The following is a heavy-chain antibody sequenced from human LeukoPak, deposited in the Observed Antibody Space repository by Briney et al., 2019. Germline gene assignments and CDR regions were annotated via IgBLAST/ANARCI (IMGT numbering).Heavy chain of an antibody. CDR2: ISYDGSNK. Sequence: GGSLRLSCAASGFTFSSYGMHWVRQAPGKGLEWVAVISYDGSNKYYADSVKGRFTSSRDNAKNSLYLQMNSLRAEDTAVYYCAKSIVVVPAAMALDRWGQGTLVTVSS. V-gene: IGHV3-33*03. D-gene: IGHD2-2*01. CDR1: GFTFSSYG. J-gene: IGHJ5*02. CDR3: AKSIVVVPAAMALDR.